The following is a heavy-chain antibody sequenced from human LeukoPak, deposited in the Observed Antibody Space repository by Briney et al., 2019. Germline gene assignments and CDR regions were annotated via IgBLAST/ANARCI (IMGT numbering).Heavy chain of an antibody. D-gene: IGHD6-19*01. CDR2: IYYSGST. Sequence: SETLSLTCTVSGGSISGYYWSWIRQPPGKGLEWIGYIYYSGSTNYNPSLKSRVTISVDTSKNQFSLKLSSVTAADTAVYYCAREWLVRRFDPWGQGTLVTVSS. CDR1: GGSISGYY. J-gene: IGHJ5*02. CDR3: AREWLVRRFDP. V-gene: IGHV4-59*01.